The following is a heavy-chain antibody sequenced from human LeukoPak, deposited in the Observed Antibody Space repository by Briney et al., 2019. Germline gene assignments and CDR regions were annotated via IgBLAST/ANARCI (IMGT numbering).Heavy chain of an antibody. V-gene: IGHV4-59*01. D-gene: IGHD1-1*01. J-gene: IGHJ3*02. CDR2: IYYSGST. Sequence: PSXTLSLTCTVSGGSXXSXYWSWIRQPPGKGLEWIGXIYYSGSTNYNPSLKSRVTISVDTSKNQFSLKLSSVTAADTAVYYCARAPQGWNDGDAFDIWGQGTMVTVSS. CDR3: ARAPQGWNDGDAFDI. CDR1: GGSXXSXY.